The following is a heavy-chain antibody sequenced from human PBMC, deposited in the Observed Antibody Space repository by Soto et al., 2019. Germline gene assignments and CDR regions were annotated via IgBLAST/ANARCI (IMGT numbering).Heavy chain of an antibody. Sequence: QVQLVQSGAEVKEPGASVKVSCKASGDTFTAYGFHWVRQAPGHRLEWMGWINAGNGDTKYSQKFLDRVTITRDTSASIAYMEMSSLRSEDTTVYYCARDVSSSIDCWGQGTLVTVSS. J-gene: IGHJ4*02. D-gene: IGHD6-6*01. CDR1: GDTFTAYG. CDR2: INAGNGDT. V-gene: IGHV1-3*01. CDR3: ARDVSSSIDC.